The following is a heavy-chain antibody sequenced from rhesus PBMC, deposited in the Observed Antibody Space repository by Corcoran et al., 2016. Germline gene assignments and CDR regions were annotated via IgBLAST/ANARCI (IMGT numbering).Heavy chain of an antibody. J-gene: IGHJ5-2*02. CDR3: ASDTGPLDV. CDR1: GGSISRSY. V-gene: IGHV4-169*02. Sequence: QLQLQESGPGLVKPSETLSLTCAVSGGSISRSYWSWIRQAPGKGLEWIGYISGSGSSTNSNPSLKSRVTLSVDTSKNQLSLKLGSVTAADTAVYYCASDTGPLDVWGRGVLVTVSS. CDR2: ISGSGSST.